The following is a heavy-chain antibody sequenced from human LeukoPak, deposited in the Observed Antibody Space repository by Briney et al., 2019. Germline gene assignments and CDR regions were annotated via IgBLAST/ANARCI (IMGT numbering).Heavy chain of an antibody. CDR3: AKASSGWRFYYYYMDV. V-gene: IGHV3-23*01. CDR2: ISSSGDT. D-gene: IGHD6-19*01. Sequence: GGSLRLSCAASGFTFSSYSMNWVRQAPGKGLEWVSAISSSGDTYYAGSVKGRFTISRDNSKNTLYLQMNSLRAEDTAVYYCAKASSGWRFYYYYMDVWGKGTTVTVSS. J-gene: IGHJ6*03. CDR1: GFTFSSYS.